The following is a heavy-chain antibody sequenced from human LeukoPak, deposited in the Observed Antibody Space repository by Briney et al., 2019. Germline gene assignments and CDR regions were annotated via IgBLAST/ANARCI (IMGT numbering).Heavy chain of an antibody. Sequence: PSETLSLTCAVYGGSFSGYYWSWIRQPPGKGLEWIGEINHSGSTNYNPSLKSRVTISVDTSKNQFSLKLSSVTAADTAVYYCARGTRGDSSGYYYYYYYYMDVWSKGTTVTVSS. V-gene: IGHV4-34*01. CDR1: GGSFSGYY. CDR2: INHSGST. CDR3: ARGTRGDSSGYYYYYYYYMDV. D-gene: IGHD3-22*01. J-gene: IGHJ6*03.